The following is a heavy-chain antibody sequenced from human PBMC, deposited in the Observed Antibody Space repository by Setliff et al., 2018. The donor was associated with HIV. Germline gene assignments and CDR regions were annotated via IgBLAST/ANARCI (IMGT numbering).Heavy chain of an antibody. CDR2: IYTSGST. CDR3: ARAFGSGSYRWFDP. V-gene: IGHV4-4*09. CDR1: GDSISTYC. Sequence: SETLSLTCTVSGDSISTYCWIWIRQPPGKGLEWIGNIYTSGSTNYNPSLKSRVTISVDTSKNQFSLRLSSVTAADTAVYYCARAFGSGSYRWFDPWGQGTLVTVSS. J-gene: IGHJ5*02. D-gene: IGHD3-10*01.